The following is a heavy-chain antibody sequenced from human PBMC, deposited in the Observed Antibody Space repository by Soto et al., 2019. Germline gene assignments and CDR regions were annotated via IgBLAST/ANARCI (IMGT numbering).Heavy chain of an antibody. D-gene: IGHD3-22*01. V-gene: IGHV1-8*01. J-gene: IGHJ4*02. CDR3: ARGYYDSSGFYPIDY. CDR1: GYTFTNYD. CDR2: MNPNSGNT. Sequence: ASVKVSCKASGYTFTNYDIHWVRQATGQGLEWMGWMNPNSGNTGYVQKFQGRVTMTWTTSISTAYMELSSLRSEDTAIYYYARGYYDSSGFYPIDYWGQGTLVTVSS.